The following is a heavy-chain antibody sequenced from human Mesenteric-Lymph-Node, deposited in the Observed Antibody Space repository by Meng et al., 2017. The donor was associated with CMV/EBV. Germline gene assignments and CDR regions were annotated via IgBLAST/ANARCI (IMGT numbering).Heavy chain of an antibody. CDR2: IYGGGNS. CDR1: GFRVSTSY. J-gene: IGHJ4*02. Sequence: GFRVSTSYMPWVRPAPGKGLEWVSVIYGGGNSFYADSVEGRFTISRDYSENTLFLQMSNLIVEDTAVYYCARDINGRGSSWYHLGNYWGQGTLVTVSS. CDR3: ARDINGRGSSWYHLGNY. D-gene: IGHD6-13*01. V-gene: IGHV3-53*01.